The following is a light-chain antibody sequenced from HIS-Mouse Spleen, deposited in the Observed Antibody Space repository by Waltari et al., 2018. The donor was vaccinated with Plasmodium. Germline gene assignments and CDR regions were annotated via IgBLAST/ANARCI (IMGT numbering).Light chain of an antibody. CDR3: QQFNSYPLT. CDR2: AS. J-gene: IGKJ4*01. CDR1: QGISSA. V-gene: IGKV1-13*02. Sequence: AIQLTQSPSSLSASVGDRVTITCRASQGISSALAWYQQKPGKAPKLLIYASSLESGVPSRFSGSGSGTDFTLTISSLQPEDFATYYCQQFNSYPLTFGGGTKVEIK.